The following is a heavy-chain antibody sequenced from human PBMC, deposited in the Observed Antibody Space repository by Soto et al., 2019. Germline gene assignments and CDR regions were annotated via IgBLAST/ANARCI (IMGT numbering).Heavy chain of an antibody. CDR2: IYWDADK. CDR3: SHSWGPGNVFP. V-gene: IGHV2-5*02. D-gene: IGHD3-16*01. CDR1: GFSLSMSGVG. Sequence: QITLKQSGPTLVKPTETLTLTGTFAGFSLSMSGVGVCRIRQPPGKLLERLALIYWDADKRYSPSLKSRPTITKDTSKSQVVLTIPNMGPVDPATYYCSHSWGPGNVFPGGQGTQVSVSS. J-gene: IGHJ5*02.